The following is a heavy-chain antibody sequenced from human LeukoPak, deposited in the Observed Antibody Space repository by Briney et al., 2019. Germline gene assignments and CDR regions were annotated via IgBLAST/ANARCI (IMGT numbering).Heavy chain of an antibody. CDR3: ARGPDYDILTGYSANWFDP. V-gene: IGHV4-38-2*01. J-gene: IGHJ5*02. CDR2: IYHSGST. D-gene: IGHD3-9*01. Sequence: SETLSLTCAVSGYSISSGYYWGWIRQPPGKGLEWIGSIYHSGSTYYNPSLKSRVTISVDTSKNQFSLKLSSVTAADTAVYYCARGPDYDILTGYSANWFDPWGQGTLVTVSS. CDR1: GYSISSGYY.